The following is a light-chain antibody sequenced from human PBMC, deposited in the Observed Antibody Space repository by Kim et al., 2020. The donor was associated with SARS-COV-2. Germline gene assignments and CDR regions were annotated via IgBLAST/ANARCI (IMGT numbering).Light chain of an antibody. Sequence: ASVGDSVTITCRASASISSRLAWYQQQPGKAPNLLIYDASSLESGVPSRFSGSGSGTEFTLTISSLQPDDFATYFCQQYDSFSQYSFGQGTKLEI. CDR1: ASISSR. V-gene: IGKV1-5*01. CDR3: QQYDSFSQYS. J-gene: IGKJ2*03. CDR2: DAS.